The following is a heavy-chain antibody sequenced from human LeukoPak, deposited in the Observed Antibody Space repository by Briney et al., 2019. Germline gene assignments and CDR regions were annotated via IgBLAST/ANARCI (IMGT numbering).Heavy chain of an antibody. CDR3: ARETSQKGAHYMDV. CDR1: GGSISSSSYY. Sequence: PSETLSLTCTVSGGSISSSSYYWGWIRQPPGKGLEWIGSIYYSGYTNYNPSLKSRVTISVDTSKNQFSLKLSSVTAADTAVYYCARETSQKGAHYMDVWGKGTTVTISS. J-gene: IGHJ6*03. D-gene: IGHD3-16*01. CDR2: IYYSGYT. V-gene: IGHV4-39*07.